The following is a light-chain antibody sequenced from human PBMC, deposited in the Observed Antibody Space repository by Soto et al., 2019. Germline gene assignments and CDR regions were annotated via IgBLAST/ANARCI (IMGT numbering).Light chain of an antibody. J-gene: IGKJ1*01. V-gene: IGKV1-5*03. CDR2: QTS. CDR1: QNIDSF. CDR3: QSYNCGT. Sequence: DIQMTQSPSTLSASVGDRVTITCRASQNIDSFMDCYQQKLENAPKLLIYQTSNLGSKLPSRFSGSGTGTEFILPISDLQPDYCASYYFQSYNCGTFGQGTKVEIK.